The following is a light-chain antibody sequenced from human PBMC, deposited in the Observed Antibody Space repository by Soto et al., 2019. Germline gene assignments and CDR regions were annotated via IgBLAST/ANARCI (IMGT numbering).Light chain of an antibody. CDR3: QQYDGYSPQT. CDR1: QTISSW. V-gene: IGKV1-5*01. Sequence: DIQMTQSPSTLSASVGDRVTITCRASQTISSWLAWYQQKPGKAPKVLIYDASSLESGVPSRFSGSGSGTEFTLTISSLQPDDFATYYCQQYDGYSPQTFGQGTKVDIK. CDR2: DAS. J-gene: IGKJ1*01.